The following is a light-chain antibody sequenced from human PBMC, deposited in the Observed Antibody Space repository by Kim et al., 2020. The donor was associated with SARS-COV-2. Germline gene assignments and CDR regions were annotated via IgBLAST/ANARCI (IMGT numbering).Light chain of an antibody. J-gene: IGLJ2*01. CDR3: QTWDTGIRV. CDR2: LNSDGSH. CDR1: SGHSSYA. V-gene: IGLV4-69*01. Sequence: PVKLTRTLSSGHSSYAIAWHQQQPEKGPRYLMKLNSDGSHSKGDGIPDRFSGSSSGAERYLTISSLQSEDEADYYCQTWDTGIRVFGGGTQLTVL.